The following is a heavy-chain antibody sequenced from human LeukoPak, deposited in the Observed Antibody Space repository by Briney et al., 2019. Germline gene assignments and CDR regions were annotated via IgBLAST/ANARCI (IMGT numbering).Heavy chain of an antibody. D-gene: IGHD3-16*01. CDR2: ISSSSSYI. V-gene: IGHV3-21*04. CDR3: AKDISGAKWGEFDY. J-gene: IGHJ4*02. Sequence: GGSLRLSCAASGFTFSSYSMNWVRQAPGKGLEWVSSISSSSSYIYYADSVKGRFTISRDNAKNSLYLQMNSLRAEDTALYYCAKDISGAKWGEFDYWGQGTLVTVSS. CDR1: GFTFSSYS.